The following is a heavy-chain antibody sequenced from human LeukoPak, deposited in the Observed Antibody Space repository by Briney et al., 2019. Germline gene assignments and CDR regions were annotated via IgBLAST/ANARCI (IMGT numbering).Heavy chain of an antibody. CDR2: IYYSGST. D-gene: IGHD6-13*01. CDR3: ARDHGSSWYYFDY. CDR1: GGSISSSSYY. V-gene: IGHV4-39*07. Sequence: SETLSLTCTVSGGSISSSSYYWGWIRQPPGKGLEWIGSIYYSGSTYYNPSLKSRVTISVDTSKNQFSLKLSSVTAADTAVYYCARDHGSSWYYFDYWGQGTLVTVSS. J-gene: IGHJ4*02.